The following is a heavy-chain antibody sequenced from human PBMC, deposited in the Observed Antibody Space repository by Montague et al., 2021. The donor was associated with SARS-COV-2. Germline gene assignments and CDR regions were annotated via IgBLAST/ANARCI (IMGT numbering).Heavy chain of an antibody. CDR3: ARAPIYRSSWYAYFDY. D-gene: IGHD6-13*01. Sequence: SETLSLTCTVSGDSMTNYYWSWIRQPPGKGLEWIGYINYSGSTRXNPSLQSRVTLSKDTSKNQFTLRLTSVTAADTAMYFCARAPIYRSSWYAYFDYWGQGTLVTVSS. J-gene: IGHJ4*02. V-gene: IGHV4-59*01. CDR2: INYSGST. CDR1: GDSMTNYY.